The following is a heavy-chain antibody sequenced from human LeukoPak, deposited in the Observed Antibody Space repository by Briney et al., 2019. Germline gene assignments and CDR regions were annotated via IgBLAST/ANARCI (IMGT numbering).Heavy chain of an antibody. CDR1: GFTFSSYA. CDR2: ISYDGSNK. CDR3: ARDLYGDYYFDY. Sequence: PGGSLRLSCAASGFTFSSYAMHWVRQAPGKGLEWVAVISYDGSNKYYVDSVKGRFTISRDNSKNTLYLQMNSLRAEDTAVYYCARDLYGDYYFDYWGQGTLVTVSS. D-gene: IGHD4-17*01. V-gene: IGHV3-30*04. J-gene: IGHJ4*02.